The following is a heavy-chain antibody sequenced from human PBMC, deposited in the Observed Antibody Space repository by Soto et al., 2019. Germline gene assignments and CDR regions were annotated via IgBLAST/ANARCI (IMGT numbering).Heavy chain of an antibody. J-gene: IGHJ2*01. D-gene: IGHD6-19*01. CDR1: GYTFTSYG. Sequence: ASVKVSCKASGYTFTSYGISWVRQAPGQGLEWMGWISAYNGNTNYAQKLQGRVTMTTDASTSTAYMELRSLRSDYTAVYYCARGCIAVAGTVWYFDLWGRGTLVTVSS. CDR2: ISAYNGNT. CDR3: ARGCIAVAGTVWYFDL. V-gene: IGHV1-18*04.